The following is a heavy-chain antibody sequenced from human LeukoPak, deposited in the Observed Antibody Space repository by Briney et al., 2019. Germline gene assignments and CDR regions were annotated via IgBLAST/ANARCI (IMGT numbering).Heavy chain of an antibody. CDR1: GFTFTNYA. CDR2: ISGNGVDT. V-gene: IGHV3-23*01. Sequence: RGGSLRLSCAASGFTFTNYAMSWVRQAAGKGLEWVSTISGNGVDTYCTDSVQGRFTISRDNPKNTLYLQMNSLRVEDTAVYYCAKLYSSGRYYFDYWGQGTLVTVSS. J-gene: IGHJ4*02. D-gene: IGHD6-19*01. CDR3: AKLYSSGRYYFDY.